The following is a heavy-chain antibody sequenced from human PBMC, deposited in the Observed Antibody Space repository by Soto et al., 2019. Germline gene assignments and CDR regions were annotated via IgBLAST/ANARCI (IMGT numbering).Heavy chain of an antibody. CDR3: AKGRFGSGWVGAFDY. J-gene: IGHJ4*02. D-gene: IGHD6-19*01. CDR1: GFTFSSYA. Sequence: EVQLLESGGGLVQPGGSLRLSCAASGFTFSSYAMSWVRQAPGKGLEWVSAISGSGGSTYYADSVKGRFTIARDNSKNTLYLQMNSLRAEDTAVYYCAKGRFGSGWVGAFDYWGQGTLVTVSS. V-gene: IGHV3-23*01. CDR2: ISGSGGST.